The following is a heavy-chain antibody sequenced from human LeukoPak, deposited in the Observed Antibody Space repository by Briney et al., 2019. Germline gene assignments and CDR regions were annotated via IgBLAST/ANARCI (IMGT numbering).Heavy chain of an antibody. CDR2: IGGSGGST. J-gene: IGHJ4*02. D-gene: IGHD2-15*01. CDR3: AKVVVAATQHFDY. V-gene: IGHV3-23*01. Sequence: PGGSLRLSCAASGFTFSSYAMTWVRQAPGKGLEWVSAIGGSGGSTYYADSVKGRFTISRDNSKNTLYLQMNSLRAEDTAVYYCAKVVVAATQHFDYWGQGTLATVSS. CDR1: GFTFSSYA.